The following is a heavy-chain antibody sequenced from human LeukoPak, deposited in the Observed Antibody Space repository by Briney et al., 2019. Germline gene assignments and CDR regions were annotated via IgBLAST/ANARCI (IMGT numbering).Heavy chain of an antibody. J-gene: IGHJ3*02. CDR1: GGTFSSYA. V-gene: IGHV1-69*05. Sequence: GASVKVSCKASGGTFSSYAISWVRQAPGQGLEWMGRIIPIFGTANYAQKFQGRVTITTDESTSTAHMELSSLRSEDTAVYYCARGNGAVAIDDAFDIWGQGTLVTVSS. CDR2: IIPIFGTA. CDR3: ARGNGAVAIDDAFDI. D-gene: IGHD6-19*01.